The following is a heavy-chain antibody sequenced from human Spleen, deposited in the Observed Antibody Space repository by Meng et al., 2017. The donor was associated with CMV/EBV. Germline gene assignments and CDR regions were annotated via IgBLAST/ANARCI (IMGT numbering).Heavy chain of an antibody. D-gene: IGHD6-13*01. Sequence: GSLRLSCTVSGGSISSYYWSWIRQPPGKGLEWIGYIYYSGSTNYNPSLKSRVTISVDTSKNQFSLKLSSVTAADTAVYYCAREGSPPYCGQGTLVTVSS. CDR1: GGSISSYY. V-gene: IGHV4-59*01. CDR3: AREGSPPY. CDR2: IYYSGST. J-gene: IGHJ4*02.